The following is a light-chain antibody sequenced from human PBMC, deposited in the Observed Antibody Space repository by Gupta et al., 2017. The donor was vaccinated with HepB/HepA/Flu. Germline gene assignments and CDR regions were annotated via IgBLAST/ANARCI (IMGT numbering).Light chain of an antibody. V-gene: IGLV1-44*01. CDR3: AAWDDSLKGVV. J-gene: IGLJ3*02. Sequence: QSVLTQPPSASGTPGQRVTMSCSGSRPNIGNNPVNWYQQFPGTAPKLLIYNNNQRPSGVPDRFSGSRSGTSASLAISGPHSEDDADYYCAAWDDSLKGVVFGGGTKLTVL. CDR1: RPNIGNNP. CDR2: NNN.